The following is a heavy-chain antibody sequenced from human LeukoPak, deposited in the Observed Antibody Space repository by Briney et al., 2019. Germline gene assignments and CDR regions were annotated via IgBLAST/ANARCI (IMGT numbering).Heavy chain of an antibody. J-gene: IGHJ6*04. CDR3: AELGITMIGGV. CDR1: GFIFSAYE. D-gene: IGHD3-10*02. Sequence: GGSLRLSCEVSGFIFSAYEMNWVRQAPGKGLEWVSYISSSGSTIYYADSVKGRFTISRDNAKNSLYLQMNSLRAEDTAVYYCAELGITMIGGVWGKGTTVTISS. V-gene: IGHV3-48*03. CDR2: ISSSGSTI.